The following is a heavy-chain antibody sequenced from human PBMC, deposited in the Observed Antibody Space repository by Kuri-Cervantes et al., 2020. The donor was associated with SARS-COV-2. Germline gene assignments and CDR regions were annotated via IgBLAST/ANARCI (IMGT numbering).Heavy chain of an antibody. V-gene: IGHV4-4*02. D-gene: IGHD6-6*01. CDR2: IYHSGST. CDR3: ARGGIGRIAARLVDY. CDR1: GGSISSSNW. Sequence: SETLSLTCAVSGGSISSSNWCSWVRQPPGKGLEWIGEIYHSGSTNYNPSLKSRVTISVDKSKNQFSLKLSSVTAADTAVYYCARGGIGRIAARLVDYWGQGTLVTVSS. J-gene: IGHJ4*02.